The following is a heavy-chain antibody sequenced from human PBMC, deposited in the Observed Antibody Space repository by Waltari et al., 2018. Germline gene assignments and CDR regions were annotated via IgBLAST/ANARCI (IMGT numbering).Heavy chain of an antibody. CDR1: GGSISSYY. CDR3: AGSSNFGIYGLDV. Sequence: QVQLQESGPGLVKPSETLSLICNVSGGSISSYYWNWIRQPAGKGLEWIGRIYASGSTSYNPSLEIRISMSVDTSKNHFSLKLSSVTAADTGVYYCAGSSNFGIYGLDVWGQGTTVVVSS. CDR2: IYASGST. D-gene: IGHD3-3*01. J-gene: IGHJ6*02. V-gene: IGHV4-4*07.